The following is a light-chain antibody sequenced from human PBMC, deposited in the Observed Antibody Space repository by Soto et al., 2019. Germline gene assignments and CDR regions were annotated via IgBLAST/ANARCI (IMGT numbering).Light chain of an antibody. J-gene: IGKJ1*01. CDR2: GAS. CDR1: QSVSSSY. Sequence: EIVLTHSPGTRSLSPGEIATLSCRARQSVSSSYLAWYQQRPGQAPRLLIYGASSRATGIPDRFSGRGSGTDFTVTISRLEAEDVAVYYCQQYGSSPLWTFGQGTMVEIK. V-gene: IGKV3-20*01. CDR3: QQYGSSPLWT.